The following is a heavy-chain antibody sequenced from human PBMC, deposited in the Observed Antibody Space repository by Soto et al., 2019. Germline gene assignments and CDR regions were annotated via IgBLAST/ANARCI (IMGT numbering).Heavy chain of an antibody. Sequence: QVQLQESGPGLVKPSETLSLTCTVSGGSVSSGTHYWSWIRQPPGKGLEWIGYIYYSGSTKYNPSLKGGVTISVDTSKNQFSLKLSSVTAADTAVYYCARDPHDYGVAAGGMDVWGQGTTVTVSS. CDR2: IYYSGST. CDR1: GGSVSSGTHY. CDR3: ARDPHDYGVAAGGMDV. J-gene: IGHJ6*01. D-gene: IGHD4-17*01. V-gene: IGHV4-61*01.